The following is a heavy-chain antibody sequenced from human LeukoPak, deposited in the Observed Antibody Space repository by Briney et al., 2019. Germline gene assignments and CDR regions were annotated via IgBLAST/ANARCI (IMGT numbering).Heavy chain of an antibody. D-gene: IGHD4-23*01. CDR3: AKIFSTYGGDAFDI. CDR1: GFTFNMYS. J-gene: IGHJ3*02. Sequence: PGGSLRLSCAASGFTFNMYSMSWVRQAPGKGLEWVSCISGLSSTIYYSDSVKGRFTISRDNAKNSLYLQMNSLRAEDTAVYYCAKIFSTYGGDAFDIWGQGTMVTVSS. CDR2: ISGLSSTI. V-gene: IGHV3-48*04.